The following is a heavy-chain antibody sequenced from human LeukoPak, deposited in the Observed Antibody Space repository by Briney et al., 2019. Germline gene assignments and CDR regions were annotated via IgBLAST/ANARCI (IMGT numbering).Heavy chain of an antibody. J-gene: IGHJ4*02. Sequence: PGGSLRLSCAASGFTFSYYAMNWVRQAPVKGLEWVSGISGSDGSGGRTYYADSVKGRFIISRHNSKNTLYLQMNSLRAEDTAVYYCSKDRYYGSGSDLDYWGQGTLVTVSS. CDR2: ISGSDGSGGRT. CDR1: GFTFSYYA. V-gene: IGHV3-23*01. D-gene: IGHD3-10*01. CDR3: SKDRYYGSGSDLDY.